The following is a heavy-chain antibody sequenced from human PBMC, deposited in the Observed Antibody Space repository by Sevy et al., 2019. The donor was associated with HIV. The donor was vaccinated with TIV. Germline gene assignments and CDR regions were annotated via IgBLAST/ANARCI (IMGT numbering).Heavy chain of an antibody. CDR1: GFSFSWYW. D-gene: IGHD6-19*01. CDR3: AREGGYTSAWSPGNY. CDR2: ISYDGIIK. Sequence: GGSLRLSCAASGFSFSWYWMSWVRQAPGKGLEWVALISYDGIIKYYADSVKGRLTISTDNSKNTLSLQMNSLRIEDTAVYYCAREGGYTSAWSPGNYWGQGTLVTVSS. V-gene: IGHV3-30*03. J-gene: IGHJ4*02.